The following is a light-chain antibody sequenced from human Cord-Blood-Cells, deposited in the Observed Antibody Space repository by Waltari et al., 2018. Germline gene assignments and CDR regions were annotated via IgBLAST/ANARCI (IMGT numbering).Light chain of an antibody. Sequence: DIQMTQSPSPLSASVGDTVTIPCRASQSISSYLNWYQQKPGKAPKPLIYAASSLQSGVPSRFSGSGSGTDFTLTISSLQPEDFATYYCQQSYSTPLTFGGGTKVEIK. CDR1: QSISSY. V-gene: IGKV1-39*01. J-gene: IGKJ4*01. CDR3: QQSYSTPLT. CDR2: AAS.